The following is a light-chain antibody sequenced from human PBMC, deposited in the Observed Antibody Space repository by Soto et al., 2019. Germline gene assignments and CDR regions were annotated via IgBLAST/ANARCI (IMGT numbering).Light chain of an antibody. Sequence: DIQMTQSPSSLSASVGDRVTITCRASQSISSFLHWYQQKAGKAPKLLIYAASSLQSGVPSRFSGSGSGTDFTLTISSLQPEDFASYYCQQSYSTPPTFGQGTKVEIK. V-gene: IGKV1-39*01. J-gene: IGKJ1*01. CDR2: AAS. CDR3: QQSYSTPPT. CDR1: QSISSF.